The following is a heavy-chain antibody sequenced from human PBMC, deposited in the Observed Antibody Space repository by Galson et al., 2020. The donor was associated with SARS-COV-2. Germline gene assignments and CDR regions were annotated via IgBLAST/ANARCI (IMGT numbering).Heavy chain of an antibody. Sequence: SQTLSLTCIVSGGSISSGRYYWGWIRQPPGKGLEWIGSIYSSGTSYYNPSLKSRVTISVDTSKNHFSLQLSSVTAADTAVYYCARDGYQLFVPFDNWGHGTLVTVSS. J-gene: IGHJ4*01. CDR2: IYSSGTS. D-gene: IGHD3-10*02. V-gene: IGHV4-39*07. CDR1: GGSISSGRYY. CDR3: ARDGYQLFVPFDN.